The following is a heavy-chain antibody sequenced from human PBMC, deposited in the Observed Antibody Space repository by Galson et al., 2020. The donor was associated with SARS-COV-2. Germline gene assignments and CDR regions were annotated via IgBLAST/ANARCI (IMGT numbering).Heavy chain of an antibody. CDR2: IYHSGST. V-gene: IGHV4-38-2*02. CDR1: GFSISSGYF. Sequence: SETLSLTCTVSGFSISSGYFWGWIRQPPEKGLEWIGLIYHSGSTYYNPSLKSRVTISVDTSKNQFSLKLTSVSAADTGVYYCARDRGVDGGISEDFVLWGRGTLVTVSS. D-gene: IGHD2-15*01. CDR3: ARDRGVDGGISEDFVL. J-gene: IGHJ2*01.